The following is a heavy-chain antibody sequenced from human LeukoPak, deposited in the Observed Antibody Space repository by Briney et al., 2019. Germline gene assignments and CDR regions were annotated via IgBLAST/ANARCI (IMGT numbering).Heavy chain of an antibody. D-gene: IGHD3-22*01. Sequence: TGGSLRLSCAASGFTFSSYAMSWVRQAPGKGLEWVSAISGSGGSTYYADSAKGRFTISRDNSKNTLYLQMNSLRAEDTAVYYCAKGYYDSSGYYYFDYWGQGTLVTVSS. J-gene: IGHJ4*02. CDR1: GFTFSSYA. CDR3: AKGYYDSSGYYYFDY. V-gene: IGHV3-23*01. CDR2: ISGSGGST.